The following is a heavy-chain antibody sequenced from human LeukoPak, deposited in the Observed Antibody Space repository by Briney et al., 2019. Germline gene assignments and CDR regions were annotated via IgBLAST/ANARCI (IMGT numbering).Heavy chain of an antibody. V-gene: IGHV3-23*01. CDR1: GFTFSSYV. CDR3: AKMKGHPLPKYYMDV. Sequence: GGSLRLSCAASGFTFSSYVMSWVRRTPGKGLEWVSGISGSGDNTLYADSVEGRFTISRDNSKNTLYLEMNSLRAEDTAIYYCAKMKGHPLPKYYMDVWGQGTTVTVSS. CDR2: ISGSGDNT. J-gene: IGHJ6*01. D-gene: IGHD1-26*01.